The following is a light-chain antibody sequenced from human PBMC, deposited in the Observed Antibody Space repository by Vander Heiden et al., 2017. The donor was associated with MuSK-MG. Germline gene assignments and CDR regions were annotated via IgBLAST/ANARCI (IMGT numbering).Light chain of an antibody. V-gene: IGLV3-1*01. CDR2: QDS. CDR3: QEWDSSRGV. J-gene: IGLJ2*01. CDR1: KLGDKY. Sequence: SYELTQPPSVSVSPGQTASITCSGDKLGDKYACWYQQKPGQSPVLVIYQDSKRPSGIPERFSGSNSGNTVTLTISGTQAMDEAYYYCQEWDSSRGVFGGGTKLTVL.